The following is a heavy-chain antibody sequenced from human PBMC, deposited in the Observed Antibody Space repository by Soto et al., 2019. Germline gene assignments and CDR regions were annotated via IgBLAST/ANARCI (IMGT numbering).Heavy chain of an antibody. CDR1: GFTFDDYA. CDR3: AKGLLTLPAQPQGGYFYSGMDV. J-gene: IGHJ6*02. D-gene: IGHD2-21*01. Sequence: GGSLRLSCAASGFTFDDYAIPWVRQPPGKGLEWVSGISWNGGYIGYAHSVKGRFTISRDNAKNSLYLQMNSLRPEDTAFYYCAKGLLTLPAQPQGGYFYSGMDVWGPGTTVTVSS. V-gene: IGHV3-9*01. CDR2: ISWNGGYI.